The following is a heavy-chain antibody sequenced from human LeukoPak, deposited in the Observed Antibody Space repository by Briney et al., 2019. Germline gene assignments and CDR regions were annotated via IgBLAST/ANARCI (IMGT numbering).Heavy chain of an antibody. V-gene: IGHV3-48*04. CDR2: VSSSGSTI. D-gene: IGHD3-10*02. CDR3: AELGITMIGGV. CDR1: RFTFSSYS. Sequence: GGSLRLSCAASRFTFSSYSMNWVRQAPGKGLEWVSYVSSSGSTIYYADSVKGRFTISRDNAKNSLYLQMNSLRAEDTAVYYCAELGITMIGGVWGKGTTVTISS. J-gene: IGHJ6*04.